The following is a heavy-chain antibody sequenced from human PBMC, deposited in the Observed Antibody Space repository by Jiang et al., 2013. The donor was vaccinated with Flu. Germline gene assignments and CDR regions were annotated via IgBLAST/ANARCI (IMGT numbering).Heavy chain of an antibody. CDR2: TYYRSKWYN. CDR1: GDSVSSNSAA. CDR3: AREFGIAVAGTWGWGWFDP. V-gene: IGHV6-1*01. D-gene: IGHD6-19*01. Sequence: QTLSLTCAISGDSVSSNSAAWNWIRQSPSRGLEWLGRTYYRSKWYNDYAVSVKSRITINPDTSKNQFSLQLNSVTPEDTAVYYCAREFGIAVAGTWGWGWFDPWGQGTLVTVSS. J-gene: IGHJ5*02.